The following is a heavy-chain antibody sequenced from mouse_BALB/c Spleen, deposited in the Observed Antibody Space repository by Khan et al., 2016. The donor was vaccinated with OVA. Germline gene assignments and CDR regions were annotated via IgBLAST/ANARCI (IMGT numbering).Heavy chain of an antibody. Sequence: LEESGPELKKPGETVKISCKASGYTFTDYSMHWVKQAPGKGLKWMGWINTETGEPTYADDFKGRFAFSLETSASTAYLQINNLKNEDTATYFCAARRHWYFDVWGAGTTVTVSS. V-gene: IGHV9-2-1*01. CDR1: GYTFTDYS. J-gene: IGHJ1*01. CDR3: AARRHWYFDV. CDR2: INTETGEP.